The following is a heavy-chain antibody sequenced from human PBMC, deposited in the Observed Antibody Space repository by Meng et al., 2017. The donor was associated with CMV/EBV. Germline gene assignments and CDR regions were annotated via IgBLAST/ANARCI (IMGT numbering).Heavy chain of an antibody. CDR3: ARVSRYDFWSGIYYYYGMDV. Sequence: GESLKISWEASGFTFSDYYMSWIRQAPGKGLEWVSYISSSGSTIYYADSVKGRFTISRDNARNSLYLQMNSLRAEDTAVYYCARVSRYDFWSGIYYYYGMDVWGQGTTVTVSS. J-gene: IGHJ6*02. CDR1: GFTFSDYY. V-gene: IGHV3-11*04. D-gene: IGHD3-3*01. CDR2: ISSSGSTI.